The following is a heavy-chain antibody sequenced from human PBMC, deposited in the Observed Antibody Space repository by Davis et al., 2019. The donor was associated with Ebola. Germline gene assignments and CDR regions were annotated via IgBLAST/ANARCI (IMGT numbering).Heavy chain of an antibody. V-gene: IGHV1-3*01. D-gene: IGHD2-15*01. J-gene: IGHJ6*02. CDR2: MNAGNGNT. CDR3: ARRGLLLQNYYYGMDV. Sequence: AASVKVSCKASGYTFTSYTMHWVRQAPGQRLEWMGWMNAGNGNTKYSQKFQGRVTITRDTSASTAYRELSSLRSEDTAVYYCARRGLLLQNYYYGMDVWGQGTTVTVSS. CDR1: GYTFTSYT.